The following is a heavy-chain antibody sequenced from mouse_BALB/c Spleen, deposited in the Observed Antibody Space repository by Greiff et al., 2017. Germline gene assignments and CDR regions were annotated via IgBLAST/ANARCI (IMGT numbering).Heavy chain of an antibody. D-gene: IGHD2-14*01. CDR1: GFTFSSFG. Sequence: EVKLVESGGGLVQPGGSRKLSCAASGFTFSSFGMHWVRQAPEKGLEWVAYISSGSSTNYYADTVKGRFTISRDNPKNTLFLQMTSLRSEDTAMYYGARDYRYDLAYWGQGTLVTVSA. CDR3: ARDYRYDLAY. V-gene: IGHV5-17*02. CDR2: ISSGSSTN. J-gene: IGHJ3*01.